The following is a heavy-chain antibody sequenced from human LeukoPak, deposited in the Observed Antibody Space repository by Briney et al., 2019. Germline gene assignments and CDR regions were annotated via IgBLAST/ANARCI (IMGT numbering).Heavy chain of an antibody. CDR1: GGSISSSSHY. V-gene: IGHV4-39*01. CDR3: ARPTLNNHLDAFDI. CDR2: GST. J-gene: IGHJ3*02. D-gene: IGHD1-14*01. Sequence: SETLSLTCTVSGGSISSSSHYWGCICQPPGKGLEWIGSGSTYYNPSLKSRVTISVDTSKNQFSLRLYSVTAADTAVYYCARPTLNNHLDAFDIWGQGTMVTVSS.